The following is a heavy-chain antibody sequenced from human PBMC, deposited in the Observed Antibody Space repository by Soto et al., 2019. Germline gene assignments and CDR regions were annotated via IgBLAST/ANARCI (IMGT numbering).Heavy chain of an antibody. CDR1: GGSFSNFG. CDR3: AREGSGYNF. CDR2: IVPVFGRP. V-gene: IGHV1-69*13. Sequence: SVKVSCKASGGSFSNFGISWVRQAPGQGLEWMGGIVPVFGRPNYAQRFRGRLTVTADESTSTGYMELINLRSDDTAVYYCAREGSGYNFWGQGTQVTVSS. J-gene: IGHJ4*02. D-gene: IGHD5-12*01.